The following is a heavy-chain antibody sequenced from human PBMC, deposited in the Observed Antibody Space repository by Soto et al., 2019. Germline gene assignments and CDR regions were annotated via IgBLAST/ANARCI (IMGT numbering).Heavy chain of an antibody. CDR1: GYTFTSYG. D-gene: IGHD5-12*01. J-gene: IGHJ3*02. CDR2: ISAYNGNT. V-gene: IGHV1-18*01. Sequence: ASVKVSCKASGYTFTSYGIIWVRQAPGQGLEWMGWISAYNGNTNYAQKLQGRVTMTTDTSTSTAYMELRGLRSDDTAVYYCARPDIVATLAFDIWGQGTMVTVSS. CDR3: ARPDIVATLAFDI.